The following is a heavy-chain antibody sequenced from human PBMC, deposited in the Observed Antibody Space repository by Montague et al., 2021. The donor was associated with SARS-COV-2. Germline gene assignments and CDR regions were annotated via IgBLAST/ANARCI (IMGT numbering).Heavy chain of an antibody. CDR1: GDSISRSHYF. Sequence: SETLSLTCSVSGDSISRSHYFWAWIRQPPGMGLEWIGSIYFTGKTCYHPSLKSRVTISIDTSKNHFSLRLSSVTAADSAVFYCARWGLNNAFDIWGLGTMITISS. CDR2: IYFTGKT. V-gene: IGHV4-39*02. J-gene: IGHJ3*02. CDR3: ARWGLNNAFDI. D-gene: IGHD1/OR15-1a*01.